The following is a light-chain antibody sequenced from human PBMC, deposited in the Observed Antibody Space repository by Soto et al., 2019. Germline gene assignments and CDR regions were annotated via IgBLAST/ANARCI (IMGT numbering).Light chain of an antibody. J-gene: IGKJ1*01. V-gene: IGKV3-20*01. CDR3: QQYGKLPKT. Sequence: VITQSAVTLSLSPGERATLSCRASQSVXSNLAWYQQEPGQAPRLLISCXSSSANGSPNSFSGSGSGTDFTRTISRQEPDDCDSYYSQQYGKLPKTVGQGTKVEIK. CDR1: QSVXSN. CDR2: CXS.